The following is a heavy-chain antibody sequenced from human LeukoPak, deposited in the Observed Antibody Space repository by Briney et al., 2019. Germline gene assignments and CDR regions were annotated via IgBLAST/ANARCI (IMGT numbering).Heavy chain of an antibody. CDR2: IYYSGST. V-gene: IGHV4-59*01. CDR1: GGSISSYY. D-gene: IGHD2-2*01. J-gene: IGHJ4*02. CDR3: ANLGSSELRVPASQGN. Sequence: PSETLSLTCTVSGGSISSYYWSWIRQPPGKGLEWIGYIYYSGSTNYNPSLKSRVTISVDTSKNQFSLKLSSVTAADTAVYYCANLGSSELRVPASQGNWGQGTLVTVSS.